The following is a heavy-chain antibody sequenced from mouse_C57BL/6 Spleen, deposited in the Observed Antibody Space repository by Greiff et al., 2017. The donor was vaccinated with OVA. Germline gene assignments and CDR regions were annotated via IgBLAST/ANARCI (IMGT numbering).Heavy chain of an antibody. CDR1: GYTFTDYY. CDR2: INPNNGGT. D-gene: IGHD1-1*01. CDR3: AKPKSVGSSYLGYWYFDV. J-gene: IGHJ1*03. V-gene: IGHV1-26*01. Sequence: EVQLQQSGPELVKPGASVKISCKASGYTFTDYYMNWVKQSHGKSLEWIGDINPNNGGTSYNQKFKGKATLTVDKSSSTAYMELRSLTSEDSAVYYCAKPKSVGSSYLGYWYFDVWGTGTTVTVSS.